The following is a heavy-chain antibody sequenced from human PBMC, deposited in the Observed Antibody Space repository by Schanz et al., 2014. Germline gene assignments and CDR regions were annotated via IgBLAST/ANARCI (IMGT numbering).Heavy chain of an antibody. V-gene: IGHV3-66*02. Sequence: EGQLAESGGGLVQPGGSLRLSCAVSGFTVSSNHMSWVRQAPGKGLEWVSVIYSGIGAYYADSVKGRFTISRDNSKNTLYLHMNTLRSEDTAVYYCAKDSTHIDIVLVPTAIDYWGQGTLVTDSS. CDR2: IYSGIGA. CDR1: GFTVSSNH. CDR3: AKDSTHIDIVLVPTAIDY. J-gene: IGHJ4*02. D-gene: IGHD2-2*01.